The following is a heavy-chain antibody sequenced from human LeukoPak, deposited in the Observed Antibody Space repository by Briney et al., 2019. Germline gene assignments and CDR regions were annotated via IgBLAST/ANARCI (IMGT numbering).Heavy chain of an antibody. CDR3: ARIEGSTFDY. J-gene: IGHJ4*02. CDR2: IYPGDSES. V-gene: IGHV5-51*01. Sequence: GESLKISCKASGYSFTTYWIGWVRQMPGKGLEWMGIIYPGDSESKYNPSLQGQVTISADKSISTVYLQGSSLKASDTAIYYCARIEGSTFDYWGQGTLVTVSS. CDR1: GYSFTTYW.